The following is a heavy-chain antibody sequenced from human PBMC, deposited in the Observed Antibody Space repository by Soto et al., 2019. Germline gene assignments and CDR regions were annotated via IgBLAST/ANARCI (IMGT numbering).Heavy chain of an antibody. V-gene: IGHV1-69*04. J-gene: IGHJ5*02. Sequence: ASVKVSCKASGGTFSSYTISWVRQAPGQGLEWMGRIIPILGIANYAQKFQGRVTITADKSTTTAYMELSSLRSEDTAVYYCARDLSPRIAAAGNWFDPWGQGTLVTVSS. CDR3: ARDLSPRIAAAGNWFDP. CDR1: GGTFSSYT. D-gene: IGHD6-13*01. CDR2: IIPILGIA.